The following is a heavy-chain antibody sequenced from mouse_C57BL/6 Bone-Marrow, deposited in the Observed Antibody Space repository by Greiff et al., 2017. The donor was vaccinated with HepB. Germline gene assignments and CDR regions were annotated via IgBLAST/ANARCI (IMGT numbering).Heavy chain of an antibody. CDR2: ISDGGSYT. J-gene: IGHJ4*01. D-gene: IGHD2-3*01. Sequence: EVQVVESGGGLVKPGGSLKLSCAASGFTFSSYAMSWVRQTPEKRLEWVATISDGGSYTYYPDNVKGRFTISRDNAKNNLYLQMSHLKSEDTAMYYCARWLLRGYAMDYWGQGTSVTVSS. V-gene: IGHV5-4*01. CDR1: GFTFSSYA. CDR3: ARWLLRGYAMDY.